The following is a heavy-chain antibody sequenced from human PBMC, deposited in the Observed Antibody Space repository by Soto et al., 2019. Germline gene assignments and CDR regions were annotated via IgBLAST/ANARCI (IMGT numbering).Heavy chain of an antibody. CDR3: ARDRRLERYYYYGMDV. CDR1: GGSISSYY. V-gene: IGHV4-59*01. D-gene: IGHD1-1*01. Sequence: ETLSLTCTVSGGSISSYYWSWIRQPPGKGLEWIGYIYYSGSTNYNPSLKSRVTISVDTSKNQFSLKLSSVTAADTAVYYCARDRRLERYYYYGMDVWGQGTTVTVSS. CDR2: IYYSGST. J-gene: IGHJ6*02.